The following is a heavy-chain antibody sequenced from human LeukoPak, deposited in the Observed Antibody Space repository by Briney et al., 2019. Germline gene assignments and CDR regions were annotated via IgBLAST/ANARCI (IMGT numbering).Heavy chain of an antibody. J-gene: IGHJ4*02. CDR1: GFTVSSNY. Sequence: GGSLRLSCAASGFTVSSNYMSWVRQAPGKGLEWVSVIYSGGSTYYADSVKGRFTISRDNSKNTLYLQMNNLRAEDTAVYYCARDYCDSSSGYWGQGTLVTVSS. V-gene: IGHV3-66*01. D-gene: IGHD3-22*01. CDR2: IYSGGST. CDR3: ARDYCDSSSGY.